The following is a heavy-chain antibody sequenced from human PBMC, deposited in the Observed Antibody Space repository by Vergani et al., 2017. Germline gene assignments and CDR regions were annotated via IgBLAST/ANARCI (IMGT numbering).Heavy chain of an antibody. V-gene: IGHV1-46*01. CDR3: ARDGQEDFWGGPGDYYYYMDV. CDR2: INPTGGST. D-gene: IGHD3-3*01. Sequence: QVQLVQSGAEVKKPGASVKVSCKASGYTFTRHYMHWVRQAPGQGLEWMGIINPTGGSTSYAQKFQGRVTMTRDTSTSTVYMRLSSLRSDDTAVYYCARDGQEDFWGGPGDYYYYMDVGGKGTTVTGSS. CDR1: GYTFTRHY. J-gene: IGHJ6*03.